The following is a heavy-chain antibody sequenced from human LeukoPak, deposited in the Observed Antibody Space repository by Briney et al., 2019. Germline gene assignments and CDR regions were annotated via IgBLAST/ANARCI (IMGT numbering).Heavy chain of an antibody. J-gene: IGHJ4*02. CDR3: VREGAAGEFDY. V-gene: IGHV1-69*13. CDR2: IIPIFGTA. CDR1: GGTFSSNA. Sequence: ASVKVSCKASGGTFSSNAISWVRQAPGQGLEWMGGIIPIFGTANYAQKFQGRVTITADESTSTAYMELSSLRSEDTAVYYCVREGAAGEFDYWGQGTLVTVSS. D-gene: IGHD6-13*01.